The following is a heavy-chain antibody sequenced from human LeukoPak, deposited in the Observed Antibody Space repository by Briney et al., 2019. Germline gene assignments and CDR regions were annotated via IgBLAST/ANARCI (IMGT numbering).Heavy chain of an antibody. J-gene: IGHJ1*01. V-gene: IGHV4-34*01. Sequence: PSETLSLTCAAYGGSFSGYYWSWIRQPPGKGLEWIGEINHSGSTNYNPSLKSRVTISVDTSKNQFSLKLSSVTAADTAVYYCARRRLAVAQYFQHWGQGTLVTVSS. D-gene: IGHD6-19*01. CDR3: ARRRLAVAQYFQH. CDR1: GGSFSGYY. CDR2: INHSGST.